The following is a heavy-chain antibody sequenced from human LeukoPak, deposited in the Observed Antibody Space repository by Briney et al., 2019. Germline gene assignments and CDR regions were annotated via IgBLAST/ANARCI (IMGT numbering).Heavy chain of an antibody. Sequence: GGSMRLSCAASGFTFSSYWMHWVRQAPGKGLVWVSRINSDGSSTSYADSVKGRFTISRDNAKNTLYLQMNSLRAEDTAVYYCAREKEVATVSSGYDYWGQGTLVTVSS. V-gene: IGHV3-74*01. D-gene: IGHD6-19*01. CDR3: AREKEVATVSSGYDY. CDR1: GFTFSSYW. CDR2: INSDGSST. J-gene: IGHJ4*02.